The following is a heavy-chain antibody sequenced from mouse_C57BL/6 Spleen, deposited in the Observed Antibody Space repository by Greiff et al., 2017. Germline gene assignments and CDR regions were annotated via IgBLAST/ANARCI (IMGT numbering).Heavy chain of an antibody. CDR3: ARGTGSYAMDY. Sequence: QVQLQQPGAELVMPGASVKLSCKASGYTFTSYWMHWVKQRPGQGLEWIGEIDPSDSYTNYNQKFKGKSTLTVDKSASTAYMQLSSLTSEDSAVYYCARGTGSYAMDYWGQGTSVTVSS. CDR2: IDPSDSYT. J-gene: IGHJ4*01. V-gene: IGHV1-69*01. D-gene: IGHD4-1*01. CDR1: GYTFTSYW.